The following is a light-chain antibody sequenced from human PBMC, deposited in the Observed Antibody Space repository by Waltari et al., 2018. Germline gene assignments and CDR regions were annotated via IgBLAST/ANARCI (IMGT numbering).Light chain of an antibody. J-gene: IGKJ1*01. V-gene: IGKV3-20*01. Sequence: EIVLTPSPGTVALSPGESATLTCTASQTVGRALARYQQKPGQAPRLLIYDAPSRTTGIPDRFRGSGSGTDFSLTISRVEPEDFAVYYCQMYVRLPVTFGQGTKVEVK. CDR1: QTVGRA. CDR2: DAP. CDR3: QMYVRLPVT.